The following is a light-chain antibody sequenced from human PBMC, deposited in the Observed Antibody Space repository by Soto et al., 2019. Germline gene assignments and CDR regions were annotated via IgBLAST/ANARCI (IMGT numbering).Light chain of an antibody. CDR3: HQRSNWPPS. V-gene: IGKV3-11*01. CDR2: DAS. J-gene: IGKJ3*01. Sequence: EIVLTQSPATLSLSPGERVALSCRASHSVSSLLAWYQQKPGQAPRLLIYDASNRAAGIPARFSGSGSGTDFTLTISSLEPEDFAVYYCHQRSNWPPSFGPGTTVDIK. CDR1: HSVSSL.